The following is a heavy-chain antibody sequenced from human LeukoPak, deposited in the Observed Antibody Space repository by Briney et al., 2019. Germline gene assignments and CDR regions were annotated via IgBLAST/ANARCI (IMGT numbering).Heavy chain of an antibody. CDR2: INDSGSTR. V-gene: IGHV3-23*01. CDR3: AKDMQTWPRFPDY. J-gene: IGHJ4*02. CDR1: GFTFSSYA. Sequence: GGSLRLSCAASGFTFSSYAMSWVRQAPGEGLEWVSGINDSGSTRFYVDSVKGRFTSSRDNPKNTLYLQMNGLRVEDTAVYYCAKDMQTWPRFPDYWGQGTLVTVSS. D-gene: IGHD5-12*01.